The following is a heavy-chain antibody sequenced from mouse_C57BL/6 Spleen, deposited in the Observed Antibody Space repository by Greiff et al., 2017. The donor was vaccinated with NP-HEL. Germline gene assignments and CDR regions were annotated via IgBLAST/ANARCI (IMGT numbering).Heavy chain of an antibody. CDR2: IYPSDSET. V-gene: IGHV1-61*01. D-gene: IGHD2-1*01. Sequence: QVQLQQPGAELVRPGSSVKLSCKASGYTFTSYWMDWVKQRPGQGLEWIGNIYPSDSETHYNQKFKDKATLTVDKSSSTAYMQLSSLTSEDSAVYYCARKRVYYGNYDDWGQGTTLTVSS. CDR1: GYTFTSYW. CDR3: ARKRVYYGNYDD. J-gene: IGHJ2*01.